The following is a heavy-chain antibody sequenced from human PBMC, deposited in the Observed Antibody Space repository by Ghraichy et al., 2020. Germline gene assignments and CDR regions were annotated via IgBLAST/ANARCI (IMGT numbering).Heavy chain of an antibody. Sequence: SETLSLTCAVYGGSFSGYYWSWIRQPPGKGLEWIGEINHSGSTNYNPSLKSRVTISVDTSKNQFSLKLSSVTAADTAVYYCARGRGARLKGIQLWLRWSWFDPWGQGTLVTVSS. CDR1: GGSFSGYY. CDR3: ARGRGARLKGIQLWLRWSWFDP. CDR2: INHSGST. J-gene: IGHJ5*02. D-gene: IGHD5-18*01. V-gene: IGHV4-34*01.